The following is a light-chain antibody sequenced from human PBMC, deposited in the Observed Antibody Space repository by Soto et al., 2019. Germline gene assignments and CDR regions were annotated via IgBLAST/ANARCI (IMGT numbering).Light chain of an antibody. V-gene: IGLV1-51*01. J-gene: IGLJ1*01. CDR1: SSNIGNKY. Sequence: QSVLTQPSSVSAAPGQKVTISCSGSSSNIGNKYVSWYQQLPGTAPKLLIYDNNKRPSGIPDRVSGSKSGTSATLGITGLQTGDEADYYCGAWDSSLSAYVIGTGTKVTVL. CDR2: DNN. CDR3: GAWDSSLSAYV.